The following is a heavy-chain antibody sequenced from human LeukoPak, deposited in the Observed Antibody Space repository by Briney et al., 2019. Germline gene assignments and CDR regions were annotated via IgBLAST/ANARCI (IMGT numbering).Heavy chain of an antibody. D-gene: IGHD4-17*01. CDR2: IYYSGST. CDR1: GGSISCYY. J-gene: IGHJ5*02. Sequence: SETLSLTCTVSGGSISCYYWSWIRQPPGKGLEWIGYIYYSGSTNYNPSLKSRVTISVDTSKNQFSLKLSSVTAADTAVYYCARTAPDDDYGDYGGWFDPWGQGTLVTVSS. V-gene: IGHV4-59*01. CDR3: ARTAPDDDYGDYGGWFDP.